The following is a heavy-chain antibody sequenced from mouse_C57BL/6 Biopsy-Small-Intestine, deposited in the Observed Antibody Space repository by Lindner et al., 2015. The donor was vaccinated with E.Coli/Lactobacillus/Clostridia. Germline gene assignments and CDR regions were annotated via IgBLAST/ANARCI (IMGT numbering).Heavy chain of an antibody. Sequence: VQLQESGAELVRPGSSVKMSCKTSGYTFTSYGIHWVKLRPGRGLEWIGYIYIGNGYTEYNEKFKGKATLTSDTSSRTAYMQLSSLTAEDSAIYFCARSTTIGYFDVWGTGTTVTVSS. CDR3: ARSTTIGYFDV. D-gene: IGHD1-1*01. CDR2: IYIGNGYT. CDR1: GYTFTSYG. V-gene: IGHV1-58*01. J-gene: IGHJ1*02.